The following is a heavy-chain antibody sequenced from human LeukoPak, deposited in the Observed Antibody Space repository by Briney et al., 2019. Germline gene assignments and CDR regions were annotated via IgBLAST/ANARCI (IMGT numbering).Heavy chain of an antibody. CDR1: GFTFSSYD. V-gene: IGHV3-7*03. Sequence: GGSLRLSCAASGFTFSSYDMYWVRQAPGKGLEWVANIKQDGSEKYYVDSVKGRFTISRDNAKNSLYLQMNSLRAEDTALYYCAKDFHRLGEFDAFDIWGQGTMVTVSS. CDR3: AKDFHRLGEFDAFDI. D-gene: IGHD3-16*01. CDR2: IKQDGSEK. J-gene: IGHJ3*02.